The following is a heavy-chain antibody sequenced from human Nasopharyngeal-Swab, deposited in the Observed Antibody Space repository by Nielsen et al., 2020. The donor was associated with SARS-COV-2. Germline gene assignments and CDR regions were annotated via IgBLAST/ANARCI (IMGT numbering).Heavy chain of an antibody. Sequence: GGSLRLSCAASGFTFSDYYMSWIRQAPGKGLEWVSYISGSSSYTNYADSVKGRFTISRDNAKNSLYLQMNSLRAEDTAVYYCATSLQKDYFDYWGQGTLVTVSS. CDR2: ISGSSSYT. CDR1: GFTFSDYY. D-gene: IGHD3-10*01. J-gene: IGHJ4*02. V-gene: IGHV3-11*03. CDR3: ATSLQKDYFDY.